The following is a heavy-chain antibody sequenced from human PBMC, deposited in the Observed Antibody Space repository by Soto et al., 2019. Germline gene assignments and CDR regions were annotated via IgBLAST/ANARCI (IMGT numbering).Heavy chain of an antibody. CDR2: ISSSSSYI. CDR3: ARDPLYYGSGTSTYGMDV. J-gene: IGHJ6*02. D-gene: IGHD3-10*01. V-gene: IGHV3-21*01. Sequence: EVQLVESGGGLVKPGGSLRLSCAASGFTFSSYSMNWVRQAPGKGLEWVSSISSSSSYIYYADSVKGRFTISRDNAKNSLHLQMNSLRAEDTAVYYCARDPLYYGSGTSTYGMDVWGQGTTVTVSS. CDR1: GFTFSSYS.